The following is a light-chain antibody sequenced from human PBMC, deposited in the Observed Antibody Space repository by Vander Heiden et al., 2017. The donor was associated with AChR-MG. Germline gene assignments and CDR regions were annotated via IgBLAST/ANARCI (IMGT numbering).Light chain of an antibody. CDR1: SSNIGNNI. CDR2: STN. J-gene: IGLJ3*02. V-gene: IGLV1-44*01. CDR3: AAWDDNLNGPV. Sequence: QSVLSQPPSASGTPGQRVTISCSGSSSNIGNNIVNWYQQLPGTAPRLLIYSTNQRPSGVPDRFSGSKSGTSASLAISGLQPEDEADYYCAAWDDNLNGPVFGGGTKLTVL.